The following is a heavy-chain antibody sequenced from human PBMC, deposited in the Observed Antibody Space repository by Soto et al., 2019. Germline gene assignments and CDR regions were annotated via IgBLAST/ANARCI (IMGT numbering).Heavy chain of an antibody. V-gene: IGHV6-1*01. Sequence: SQALSLTCAICGDSVSSNSAAWNWIRQSPSRGLEWLGRTYYRSKWYNDYAVSVKSRITINPDTSKNQFSLQLNSVTPEDTAVYYCARAPYDILTGYYTNFDYWGQGTLVTVS. J-gene: IGHJ4*02. CDR2: TYYRSKWYN. D-gene: IGHD3-9*01. CDR1: GDSVSSNSAA. CDR3: ARAPYDILTGYYTNFDY.